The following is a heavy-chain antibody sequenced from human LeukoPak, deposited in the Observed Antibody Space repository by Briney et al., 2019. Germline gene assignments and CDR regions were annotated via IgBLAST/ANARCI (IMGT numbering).Heavy chain of an antibody. D-gene: IGHD3-10*01. J-gene: IGHJ6*03. CDR2: IYTSGST. CDR3: ARRPRVRGVYPSYYYYYYMDV. V-gene: IGHV4-4*07. CDR1: GGSISDYY. Sequence: PSETLSLTCTVSGGSISDYYWSWIRQPAGKGLEWIGRIYTSGSTNYNPSLKSRVTMSVDTSKNQFSLQLSSVTAADTAAYYCARRPRVRGVYPSYYYYYYMDVWGKGTTVTISS.